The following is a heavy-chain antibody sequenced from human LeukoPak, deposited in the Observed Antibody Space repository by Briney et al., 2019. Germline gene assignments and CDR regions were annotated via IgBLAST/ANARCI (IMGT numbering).Heavy chain of an antibody. J-gene: IGHJ6*04. Sequence: SETLSLTCAVYGGSFSGYYWSWIRQPPGKGLEWIGEINHSGSTNYNPSLKSRVTISVDTSKNQFSLKLSSVTAADTAVYYCARHGGSPIMDVWGKGTTVTVSS. D-gene: IGHD3-16*01. CDR1: GGSFSGYY. CDR3: ARHGGSPIMDV. V-gene: IGHV4-34*01. CDR2: INHSGST.